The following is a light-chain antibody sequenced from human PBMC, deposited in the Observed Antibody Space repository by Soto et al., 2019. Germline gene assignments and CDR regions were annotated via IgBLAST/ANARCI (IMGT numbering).Light chain of an antibody. Sequence: QSVPTQPPSVSGAPGQRVAISCTGSSSNIGAEYDVHWYQQLPGTAPKRLIYGDNNRPSGVPDRFSGSKSGTSASLAITGLQPEDEADYYCQSYDSSLTTFVLGTGTKVTVL. J-gene: IGLJ1*01. CDR3: QSYDSSLTTFV. CDR1: SSNIGAEYD. V-gene: IGLV1-40*01. CDR2: GDN.